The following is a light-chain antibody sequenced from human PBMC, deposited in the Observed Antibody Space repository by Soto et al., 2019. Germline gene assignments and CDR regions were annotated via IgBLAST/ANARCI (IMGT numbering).Light chain of an antibody. CDR2: GAS. CDR1: QSVSNNY. J-gene: IGKJ5*01. CDR3: QQHGTSPIT. Sequence: IVLTQSPGTLSLSPGERATLSCRASQSVSNNYLAWYQQKPGQAPRLLIYGASSRATGIPDRFSGSGSGTDFTLTISRLEPEDFALYYCQQHGTSPITFGQGTRLEIK. V-gene: IGKV3-20*01.